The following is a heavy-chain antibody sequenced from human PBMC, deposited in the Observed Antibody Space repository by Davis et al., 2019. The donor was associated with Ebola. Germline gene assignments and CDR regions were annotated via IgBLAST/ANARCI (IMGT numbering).Heavy chain of an antibody. J-gene: IGHJ4*02. D-gene: IGHD6-19*01. CDR3: ARCSSGCYGLDY. Sequence: MPSETLSLTCAVSGGSISSGGYSWSWIRQPPGKGLEWIGYIYYSGSTYYNPSLKSRVTISVDTSKKQFSLKLSSVTAADTAVYYCARCSSGCYGLDYWGQGTLVTVSS. V-gene: IGHV4-30-4*07. CDR1: GGSISSGGYS. CDR2: IYYSGST.